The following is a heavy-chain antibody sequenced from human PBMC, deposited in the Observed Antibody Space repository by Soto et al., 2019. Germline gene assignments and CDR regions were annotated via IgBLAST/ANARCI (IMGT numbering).Heavy chain of an antibody. CDR2: IYYSGST. CDR1: GGSISSSSYY. Sequence: SETLSLTCTVSGGSISSSSYYWGWIRQPPGKGLEWIGSIYYSGSTYNPSLKSRVTISVDTSKNQFSLKLSSVTAADTAVYYCARLPRNYYYYYGMDVWGQGTTVTVSS. V-gene: IGHV4-39*01. CDR3: ARLPRNYYYYYGMDV. J-gene: IGHJ6*02.